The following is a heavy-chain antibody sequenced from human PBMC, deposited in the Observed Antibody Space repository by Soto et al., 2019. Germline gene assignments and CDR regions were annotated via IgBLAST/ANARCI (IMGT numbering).Heavy chain of an antibody. J-gene: IGHJ5*02. D-gene: IGHD5-12*01. Sequence: QVQLQESGPGLVKPSGTLSLTCAVSGGSISISNWWSWVRQPPGQGLQWIGEIYHSGSTNYTPSLKRRVTISVDKSKNQFSLKLSSVTAADTAVYYCARDRGYSLYWFDPWGQGTLVTVSS. CDR3: ARDRGYSLYWFDP. CDR1: GGSISISNW. V-gene: IGHV4-4*02. CDR2: IYHSGST.